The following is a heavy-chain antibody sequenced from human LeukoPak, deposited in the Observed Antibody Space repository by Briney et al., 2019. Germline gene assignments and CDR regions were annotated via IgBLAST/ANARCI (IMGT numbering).Heavy chain of an antibody. CDR2: INHSGST. CDR3: ARIDYYYMDV. V-gene: IGHV4-34*01. CDR1: GGSFSGYY. Sequence: SETLSLTCAVYGGSFSGYYWSWIRQPPGKRVEWIGEINHSGSTNYNPSLKSRVTISVDTSKNQFSLKLSSVTAADTAVYYCARIDYYYMDVWGKGTTVTVSS. J-gene: IGHJ6*03.